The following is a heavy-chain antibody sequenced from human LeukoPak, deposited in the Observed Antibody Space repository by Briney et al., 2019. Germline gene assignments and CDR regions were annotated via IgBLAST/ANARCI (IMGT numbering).Heavy chain of an antibody. Sequence: ASVKVSCKASGGTFSSYGFSWVRQAPGQGLEWMGGIIPIFGTANYAQKFQGRVTITADESTSTAYMELSSLRSEDTAVYYCARTSLDTAMVFWFDPWGQGTLVTVSS. V-gene: IGHV1-69*13. CDR3: ARTSLDTAMVFWFDP. D-gene: IGHD5-18*01. CDR1: GGTFSSYG. J-gene: IGHJ5*02. CDR2: IIPIFGTA.